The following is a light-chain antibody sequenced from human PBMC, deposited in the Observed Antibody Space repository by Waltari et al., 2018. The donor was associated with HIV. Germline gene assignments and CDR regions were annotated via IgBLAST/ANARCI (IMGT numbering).Light chain of an antibody. J-gene: IGLJ3*02. Sequence: QSALTQPASVSGSPGQSITISCTGTSSDVGCYNLVSWYQQHPGKAPKLMIYEVSKRPSGVSNRFSGSKSGNTASLTISGLQAEDEADYYCCSYAGSSTLFGGGTKLTVL. V-gene: IGLV2-23*02. CDR2: EVS. CDR3: CSYAGSSTL. CDR1: SSDVGCYNL.